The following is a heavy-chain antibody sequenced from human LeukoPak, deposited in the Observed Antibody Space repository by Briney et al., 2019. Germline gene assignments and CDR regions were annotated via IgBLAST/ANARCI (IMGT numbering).Heavy chain of an antibody. J-gene: IGHJ5*02. CDR1: GFTFSSYS. Sequence: GGSLRLSCAASGFTFSSYSMNWVRQAPGKGLEWVSSISSSSSYIYYADSVKGRFTISRDNAKNSLYLQMNSLRAEDTAVYYCAKDHTYYYDSSGYPWGQGTLVTVSS. CDR3: AKDHTYYYDSSGYP. CDR2: ISSSSSYI. V-gene: IGHV3-21*04. D-gene: IGHD3-22*01.